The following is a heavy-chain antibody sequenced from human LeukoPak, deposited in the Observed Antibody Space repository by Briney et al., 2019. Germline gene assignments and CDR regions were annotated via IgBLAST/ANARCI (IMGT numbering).Heavy chain of an antibody. V-gene: IGHV1-2*02. CDR2: INPNSGGT. J-gene: IGHJ4*02. Sequence: ASVKVSCKASGYTFTGYYMHWVRQAPGQGLEWMGWINPNSGGTNYAQKFQGRATMTRDTSISTAYMELSRLRSDDTAVYYCARDEVGATASEGWGQGTLVTVSS. CDR1: GYTFTGYY. CDR3: ARDEVGATASEG. D-gene: IGHD1-26*01.